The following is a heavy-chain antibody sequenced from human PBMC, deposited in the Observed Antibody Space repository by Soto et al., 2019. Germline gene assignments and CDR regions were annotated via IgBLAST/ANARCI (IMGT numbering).Heavy chain of an antibody. CDR2: ISSTTNYI. CDR1: GFSFTRYS. CDR3: ARESEDLTSNFDY. J-gene: IGHJ4*02. Sequence: LRLSCAASGFSFTRYSMNWVRQAPGKGLEWVSSISSTTNYIYYGDSMKGRFTISRDNAKNSLYLEMNSLRAEDTAVYYCARESEDLTSNFDYWGQGTLVTVSS. V-gene: IGHV3-21*06.